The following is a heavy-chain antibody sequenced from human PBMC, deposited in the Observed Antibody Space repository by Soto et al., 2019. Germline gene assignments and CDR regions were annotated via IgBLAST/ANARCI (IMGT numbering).Heavy chain of an antibody. V-gene: IGHV3-30-3*01. CDR2: ISHDGSNQ. CDR3: ARDRSSTYYYYGMDL. Sequence: PGGSRRLSWAASGFSFSSHVMHWVRQAPGKGLEWVAVISHDGSNQDYADSVKGRFSISRDNSKNTVYLQMNSLRVEDSAVYYCARDRSSTYYYYGMDLWGQGTTVTVSS. D-gene: IGHD6-19*01. CDR1: GFSFSSHV. J-gene: IGHJ6*02.